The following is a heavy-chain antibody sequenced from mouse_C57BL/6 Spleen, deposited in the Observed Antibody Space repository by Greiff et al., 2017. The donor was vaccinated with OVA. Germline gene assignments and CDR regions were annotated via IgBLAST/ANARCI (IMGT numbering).Heavy chain of an antibody. J-gene: IGHJ3*01. D-gene: IGHD1-1*01. CDR1: GYTFTSYW. V-gene: IGHV1-50*01. CDR2: LDPSDSYT. Sequence: QVQLQQPGAELVKPGASVKLSCKASGYTFTSYWMQWVKQRPGQGLEWIGALDPSDSYTNYNQKFKGKATLTVDTSSSTAYMQLSSLTSEDSAVYYCARPYYYGSSPWFAYWGQGTLVTVSA. CDR3: ARPYYYGSSPWFAY.